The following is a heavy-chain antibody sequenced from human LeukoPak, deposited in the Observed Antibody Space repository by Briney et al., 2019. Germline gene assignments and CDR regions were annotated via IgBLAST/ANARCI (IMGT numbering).Heavy chain of an antibody. CDR2: INTDGSET. CDR3: IRESHVGLYLEY. Sequence: GGSLRLSCAASGFTFSSYWMHWVRQAPGKGLVWVSRINTDGSETRYADSVKGRFTISRDNAKNTLSLQMNSLRAEDTAVYYCIRESHVGLYLEYWGQGTLGIVTS. D-gene: IGHD3-10*02. J-gene: IGHJ4*02. V-gene: IGHV3-74*01. CDR1: GFTFSSYW.